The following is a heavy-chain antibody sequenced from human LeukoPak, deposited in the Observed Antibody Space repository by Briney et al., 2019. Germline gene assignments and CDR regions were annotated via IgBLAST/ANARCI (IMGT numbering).Heavy chain of an antibody. CDR2: ISGSGGST. CDR1: GFTFSSYA. Sequence: GGSLRLSCAASGFTFSSYAMSWVRQAPGKGLEWVSAISGSGGSTYYADSVKGRFTISRDSSKNTLYLQMNSLRAEDTAVYYCAATGSGYYYVYWGQGTLVTVSS. D-gene: IGHD3-22*01. J-gene: IGHJ4*02. CDR3: AATGSGYYYVY. V-gene: IGHV3-23*01.